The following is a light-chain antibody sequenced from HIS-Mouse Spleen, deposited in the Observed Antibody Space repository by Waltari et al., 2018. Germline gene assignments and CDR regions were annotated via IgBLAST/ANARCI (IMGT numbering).Light chain of an antibody. J-gene: IGLJ2*01. Sequence: SYELTQPPSVSVSPGQTARITCSGDALPKKYAYWYQQKSGQAPVLVSCEDSKRPSGIPERLSGSRSGTMATLTLRGAQVEDEADYYCYSTDSSGNHRVFGGGTKLTVL. CDR3: YSTDSSGNHRV. CDR2: EDS. CDR1: ALPKKY. V-gene: IGLV3-10*01.